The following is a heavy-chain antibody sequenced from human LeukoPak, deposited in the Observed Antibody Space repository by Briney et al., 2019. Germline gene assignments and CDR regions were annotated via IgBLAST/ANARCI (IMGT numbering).Heavy chain of an antibody. D-gene: IGHD6-13*01. CDR3: AKVPQWSSFRFFDY. CDR1: GFTFSSYA. Sequence: PGGSLRLSCAASGFTFSSYAISWVRQAPGKGLEWVSAISGSGGSTYYADSVKGRFTISRDNSKNTLYLQMNSLRAEDTAVYYCAKVPQWSSFRFFDYWGQGTLVTVSS. CDR2: ISGSGGST. V-gene: IGHV3-23*01. J-gene: IGHJ4*02.